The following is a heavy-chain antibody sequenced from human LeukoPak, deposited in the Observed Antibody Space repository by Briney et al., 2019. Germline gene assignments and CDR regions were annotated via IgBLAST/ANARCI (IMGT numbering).Heavy chain of an antibody. J-gene: IGHJ4*02. V-gene: IGHV4-34*01. D-gene: IGHD4-23*01. CDR3: ARGGMTTVVTHQGYYFDY. Sequence: SETLSLTCAVYGVSFSGYYWSWIRQPPGKGLEWIGEVNHSGSTNYNPSLKSRATISVDTSKNQFSLKLSSVTAADTAVYYCARGGMTTVVTHQGYYFDYWGQGTLVTVSS. CDR1: GVSFSGYY. CDR2: VNHSGST.